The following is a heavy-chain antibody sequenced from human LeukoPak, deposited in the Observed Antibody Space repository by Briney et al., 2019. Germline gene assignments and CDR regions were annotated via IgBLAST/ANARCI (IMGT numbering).Heavy chain of an antibody. J-gene: IGHJ4*02. V-gene: IGHV3-23*01. CDR3: AKHSGSYFIYYVDS. D-gene: IGHD1-26*01. CDR1: GFTFSSSG. CDR2: IRGSAYNT. Sequence: PGGSLRLFYAASGFTFSSSGMRSARLAPGKWLEWVSTIRGSAYNTLYADCVKGRFTISRYNSANTLYLQMNSLGAEDTALYYCAKHSGSYFIYYVDSWGQGTPVTVSS.